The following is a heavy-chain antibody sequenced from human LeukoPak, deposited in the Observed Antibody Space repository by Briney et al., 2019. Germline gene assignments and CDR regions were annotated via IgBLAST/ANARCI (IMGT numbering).Heavy chain of an antibody. Sequence: GGSLRLSCAASGFTFSDYHMSWIRQAPGKGLEWVSYISSSGSTIHYADSVKGRSTISRDNAKNSLYLQMNSLRAEDTAVYYCARVAMIVAKPYDYWGQGTLVTVSS. D-gene: IGHD3-22*01. V-gene: IGHV3-11*04. CDR1: GFTFSDYH. CDR2: ISSSGSTI. J-gene: IGHJ4*02. CDR3: ARVAMIVAKPYDY.